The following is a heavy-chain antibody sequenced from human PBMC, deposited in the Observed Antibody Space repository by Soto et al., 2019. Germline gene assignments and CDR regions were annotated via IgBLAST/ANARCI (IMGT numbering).Heavy chain of an antibody. Sequence: QLVESGGGLVEPGGSLRLSCAASGFTFSDHYMSWIRPAPGKGLVWGSYISRRGIIVYYADSVKGRFTISRDNSKNSLYLQMDGLRAEDTAIYYCGRDPELWDEIVASRTSTYYYGVDVWGQGATVAGAS. V-gene: IGHV3-11*01. CDR1: GFTFSDHY. CDR2: ISRRGIIV. D-gene: IGHD3-16*01. J-gene: IGHJ6*02. CDR3: GRDPELWDEIVASRTSTYYYGVDV.